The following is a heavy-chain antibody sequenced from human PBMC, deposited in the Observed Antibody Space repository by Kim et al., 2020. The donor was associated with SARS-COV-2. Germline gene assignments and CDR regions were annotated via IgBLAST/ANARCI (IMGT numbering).Heavy chain of an antibody. J-gene: IGHJ5*02. V-gene: IGHV3-48*04. CDR2: ISSSSSTI. CDR1: FFPFLLSS. Sequence: SLLLSFSSSFFPFLLSSMNWFRQAPGKGLEWVSYISSSSSTIYYADSVKGRFTISRDNAKNSLYLQMNSLRAEDTAVYYCARDFLVVVPAEKIWFDPWGQGTLVTVSS. CDR3: ARDFLVVVPAEKIWFDP. D-gene: IGHD2-2*01.